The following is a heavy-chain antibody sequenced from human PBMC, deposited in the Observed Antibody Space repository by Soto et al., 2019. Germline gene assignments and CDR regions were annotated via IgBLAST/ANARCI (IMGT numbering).Heavy chain of an antibody. CDR3: ARGRGYCSGGSCYFDY. V-gene: IGHV3-74*01. Sequence: GGSLRLSCAASGFTFSSYWMHWVRQAPGKGLVWVSRINSDGSSTSYADSVKGRFSISRDNAKNTLYLQMNSLRADDTAVYYCARGRGYCSGGSCYFDYWGQGTLVTVSS. CDR1: GFTFSSYW. J-gene: IGHJ4*02. CDR2: INSDGSST. D-gene: IGHD2-15*01.